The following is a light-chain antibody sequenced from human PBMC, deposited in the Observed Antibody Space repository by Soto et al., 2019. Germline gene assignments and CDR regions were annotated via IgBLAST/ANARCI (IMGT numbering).Light chain of an antibody. CDR3: QHYDSYSQT. CDR1: QTVGSW. CDR2: DAS. V-gene: IGKV1-5*01. Sequence: DIQMTQSPSTLSASVGDRVTITCRASQTVGSWLAWYQQKPGKAPKLLIYDASSLQSGVPSRFSGSGSGTEFTLTISSLQPDDFATYYRQHYDSYSQTFGQGTKVDIK. J-gene: IGKJ1*01.